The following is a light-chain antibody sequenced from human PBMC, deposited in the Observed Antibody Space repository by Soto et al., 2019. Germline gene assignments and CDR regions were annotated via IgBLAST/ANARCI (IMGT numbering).Light chain of an antibody. V-gene: IGKV1-5*03. CDR1: QSINSW. CDR2: KAS. J-gene: IGKJ2*01. Sequence: DIQMTQSPSTLSASIGDTVIITCRDSQSINSWLAWYQQKLGKAPKLLIHKASTLESGVPSRFSGSDSGTEFTLTISTPQPDDFPTFYCQQYDRFPYTFGKGTKLEIK. CDR3: QQYDRFPYT.